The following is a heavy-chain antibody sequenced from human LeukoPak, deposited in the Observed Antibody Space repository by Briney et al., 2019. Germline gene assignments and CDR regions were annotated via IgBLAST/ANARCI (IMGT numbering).Heavy chain of an antibody. J-gene: IGHJ5*02. CDR3: ARDDFWSGSGYNWFDP. D-gene: IGHD3-3*01. CDR1: GGSISSSSYY. CDR2: IYYSGST. V-gene: IGHV4-39*07. Sequence: SETPSLTCTVSGGSISSSSYYWGWIRQPPGKGLEWIGSIYYSGSTYYNPSLKSRVTISVDTSKDQFSLKLSSVTAADTAVYYCARDDFWSGSGYNWFDPWGQGTLVTVSS.